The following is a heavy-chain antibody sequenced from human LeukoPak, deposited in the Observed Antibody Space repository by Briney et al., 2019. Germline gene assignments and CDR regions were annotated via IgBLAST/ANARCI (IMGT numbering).Heavy chain of an antibody. J-gene: IGHJ4*02. CDR1: GFTFDDYA. CDR2: ISWNSGSI. Sequence: GGSLRLSCAASGFTFDDYATHWVRQAPGKGLEWVSGISWNSGSIGYADSVKGRFTISRDNAKNSLYLQMNSLRAEDTALYYCAKVSRRYFDWLPVYFDYWGQGTLVTVSS. D-gene: IGHD3-9*01. V-gene: IGHV3-9*01. CDR3: AKVSRRYFDWLPVYFDY.